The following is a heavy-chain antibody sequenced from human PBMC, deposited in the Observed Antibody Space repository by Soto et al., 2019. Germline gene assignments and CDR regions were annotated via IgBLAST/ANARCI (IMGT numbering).Heavy chain of an antibody. V-gene: IGHV4-4*07. D-gene: IGHD2-8*02. CDR2: FSLSGTT. Sequence: QVQLQESGPGLMKPSETLSLTCTVSGASITGSSYWSWIRQPAGKGLEWIGRFSLSGTTSYNPSLRSRVTMSADVSKNQFSLRLTSLTAADTALYYCARGMTPPGAPAWYYFDSWGQGTLVTVSS. CDR1: GASITGSSY. CDR3: ARGMTPPGAPAWYYFDS. J-gene: IGHJ4*02.